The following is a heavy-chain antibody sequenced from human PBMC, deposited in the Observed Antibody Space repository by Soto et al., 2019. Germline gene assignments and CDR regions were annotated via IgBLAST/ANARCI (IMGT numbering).Heavy chain of an antibody. Sequence: QVQLVESGGGVVQPGRSLRLSCAASGFTFSSYGLHWVRQAPGKGLEWVAVISYDGSNKYYADSVKGRFTISRDNSKNTLYLQMNSLTVEDTALYYCAKATVTTLLGYGMDVWGQGTTVTVSS. V-gene: IGHV3-30*18. CDR3: AKATVTTLLGYGMDV. J-gene: IGHJ6*02. CDR2: ISYDGSNK. CDR1: GFTFSSYG. D-gene: IGHD4-17*01.